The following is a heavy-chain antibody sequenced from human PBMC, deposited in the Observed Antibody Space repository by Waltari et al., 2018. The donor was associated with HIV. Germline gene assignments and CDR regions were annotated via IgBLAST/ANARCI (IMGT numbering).Heavy chain of an antibody. J-gene: IGHJ4*02. CDR1: GFIFVNGR. Sequence: EVQLVECGGGWVKTGWSLALRRAASGFIFVNGRKSWVRQAPGKWLEWVGRIKSGAEGGTTDYAAAVKGRFTISRDDSKHTLYLQMDSLKTEDTAVYYCTTLWYSYDSTDYWGQGTLVTVSS. V-gene: IGHV3-15*01. D-gene: IGHD3-22*01. CDR2: IKSGAEGGTT. CDR3: TTLWYSYDSTDY.